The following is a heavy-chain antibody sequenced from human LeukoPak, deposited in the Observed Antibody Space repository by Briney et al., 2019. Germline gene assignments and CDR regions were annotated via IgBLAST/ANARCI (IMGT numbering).Heavy chain of an antibody. D-gene: IGHD3-10*01. Sequence: SETLSLTCTVPGGSISSYYWSWIRQPPGKGLEWIGYIYYSGSTNYNPSLKSRVTISVDTSKNQFSLKLSSVTAADTAVYYCATTYYYGSGSYYNEPTWFDPWGQGTLVTVSS. CDR1: GGSISSYY. V-gene: IGHV4-59*01. CDR3: ATTYYYGSGSYYNEPTWFDP. J-gene: IGHJ5*02. CDR2: IYYSGST.